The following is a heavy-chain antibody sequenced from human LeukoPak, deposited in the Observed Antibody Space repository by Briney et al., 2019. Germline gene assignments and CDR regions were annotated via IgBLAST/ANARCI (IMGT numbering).Heavy chain of an antibody. J-gene: IGHJ4*02. CDR1: GFTFSSYA. CDR2: ISGSGGST. V-gene: IGHV3-23*01. Sequence: GGSLRLSCAASGFTFSSYAMSWVRRAPGKGLEWVSAISGSGGSTYYADSVKGRFTISRDNSKNTLYLQMNRLRAEDTAVYYCAKDGGIAVAGTFGHWGQGTLVTVSS. D-gene: IGHD6-19*01. CDR3: AKDGGIAVAGTFGH.